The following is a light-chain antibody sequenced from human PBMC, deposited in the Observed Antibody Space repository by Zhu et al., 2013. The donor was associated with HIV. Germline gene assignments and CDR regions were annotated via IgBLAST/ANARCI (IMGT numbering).Light chain of an antibody. CDR1: SSDVGRYNY. CDR3: TSYAGSNKLGV. Sequence: QSALTQPPSASGSPGQSVTVSCTGTSSDVGRYNYVSWYQQHPGKAPKLIIYEVNRRPSGVPDRFSGSKSGNTASLTVSGLQAEDEADYYCTSYAGSNKLGVFGGGTKLTVL. CDR2: EVN. V-gene: IGLV2-8*01. J-gene: IGLJ2*01.